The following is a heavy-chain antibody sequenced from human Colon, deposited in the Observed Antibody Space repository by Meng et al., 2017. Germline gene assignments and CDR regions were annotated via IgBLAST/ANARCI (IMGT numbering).Heavy chain of an antibody. V-gene: IGHV4-39*01. CDR2: IGHSGFT. D-gene: IGHD6-19*01. CDR3: VRSSAWVRTGFDP. J-gene: IGHJ5*02. CDR1: GGSISTSGYY. Sequence: QPQLQESGPGLVRPSAALSLTCIVSGGSISTSGYYWGWIRQPPGKGLEWIGSIGHSGFTYYTPSLKSRVTVSIDTSRNQFSLWLTSVTAADTAVYYCVRSSAWVRTGFDPWGQGTLVTVSS.